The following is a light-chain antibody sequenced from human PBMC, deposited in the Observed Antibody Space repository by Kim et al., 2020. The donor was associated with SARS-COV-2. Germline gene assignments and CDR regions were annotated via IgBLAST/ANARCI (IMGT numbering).Light chain of an antibody. CDR1: QSLVYSDGNTY. J-gene: IGKJ2*01. CDR2: RVS. V-gene: IGKV2-30*01. Sequence: DAVMTQSPLSLPVTLGQPASISCTSSQSLVYSDGNTYLNWFQQRPGQSPRRLIYRVSNRDSGVPDRFSGSVSGAVFTLKISSVEVEDIGLYFCMQGSHWPYTFGEGPKLEI. CDR3: MQGSHWPYT.